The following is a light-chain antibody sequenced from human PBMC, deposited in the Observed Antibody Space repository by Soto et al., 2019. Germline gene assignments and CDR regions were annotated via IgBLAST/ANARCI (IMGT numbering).Light chain of an antibody. CDR1: QSISSY. Sequence: DLQMTQSPSSLSASVGDRVTITCRASQSISSYLNWYQQKPGKAPELLIYAASSLQSGVPSRFSGSGSGTHFTLTISSLQPEDFATYYCQQSYSTPRTFGQGTKVEIK. J-gene: IGKJ1*01. CDR3: QQSYSTPRT. V-gene: IGKV1-39*01. CDR2: AAS.